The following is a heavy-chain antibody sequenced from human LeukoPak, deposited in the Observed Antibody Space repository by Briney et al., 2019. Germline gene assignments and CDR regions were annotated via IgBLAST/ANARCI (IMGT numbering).Heavy chain of an antibody. Sequence: SETLSLTCTVSGGSISSGGYYWSWIRQHPGKGLEWIGYIYYSGSTYYNPSLKSRVTISVDTSKNQLSLKLTSATAADTAVYYCVRDQPQGGFDYWGQGTLVTVSS. D-gene: IGHD1-14*01. J-gene: IGHJ4*02. CDR1: GGSISSGGYY. V-gene: IGHV4-31*03. CDR2: IYYSGST. CDR3: VRDQPQGGFDY.